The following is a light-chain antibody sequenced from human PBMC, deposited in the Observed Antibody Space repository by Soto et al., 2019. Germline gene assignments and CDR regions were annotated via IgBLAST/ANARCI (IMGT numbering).Light chain of an antibody. J-gene: IGLJ2*01. V-gene: IGLV1-47*01. CDR1: SSNIGNNN. CDR3: AAWDDSLIGVV. CDR2: RNN. Sequence: QPVLTQPPSASGTPGQRVTISCSGSSSNIGNNNVYWYQQLPGTAPKLLIYRNNQRPSGVPDRFSGSKSGTSASLAISGLRSEDEADYYCAAWDDSLIGVVYGGGTKVTVL.